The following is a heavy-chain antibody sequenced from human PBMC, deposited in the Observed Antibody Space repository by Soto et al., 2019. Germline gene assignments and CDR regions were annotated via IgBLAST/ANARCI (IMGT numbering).Heavy chain of an antibody. CDR1: GGSISSGDYY. J-gene: IGHJ5*02. CDR2: IYYSGST. D-gene: IGHD2-2*01. Sequence: QVQLQESGPGLVKPSQTLSLTCTVSGGSISSGDYYWSWIRQPPGKGLEWIGYIYYSGSTYYNPSLKSRVTISVDTSKTQFSLKLSSVTAADTAVYYCARGGGYCSSTSCYWFDPWGQGTLVTVSS. V-gene: IGHV4-30-4*01. CDR3: ARGGGYCSSTSCYWFDP.